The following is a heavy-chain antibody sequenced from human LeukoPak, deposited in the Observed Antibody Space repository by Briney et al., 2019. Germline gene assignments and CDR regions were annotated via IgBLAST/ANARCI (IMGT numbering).Heavy chain of an antibody. J-gene: IGHJ3*01. CDR3: ARVEGTNSGTTAFAV. V-gene: IGHV1-18*01. D-gene: IGHD4-23*01. Sequence: ASVKVSCKTSGYRFNVYDILWVRQAPGHGLDYVGWISTYTGRANYAQKFQGRVSVITDTSTSTAYLELTNLTLRETGLYYCARVEGTNSGTTAFAVWGIGTMV. CDR2: ISTYTGRA. CDR1: GYRFNVYD.